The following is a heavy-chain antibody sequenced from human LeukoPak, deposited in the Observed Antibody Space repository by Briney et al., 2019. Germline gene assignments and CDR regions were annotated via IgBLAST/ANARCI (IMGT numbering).Heavy chain of an antibody. CDR3: ARGGESSGYYYADY. CDR2: IFSGGST. Sequence: GGSLRLSCAVSGFTVSSNNMSWVRQAPGKGLEWVSVIFSGGSTYYADYVKGRFTISRDDSKNTVYLQMNSLRAEDTSAYFCARGGESSGYYYADYWGQGTLVTVSS. V-gene: IGHV3-66*01. D-gene: IGHD3-22*01. CDR1: GFTVSSNN. J-gene: IGHJ4*02.